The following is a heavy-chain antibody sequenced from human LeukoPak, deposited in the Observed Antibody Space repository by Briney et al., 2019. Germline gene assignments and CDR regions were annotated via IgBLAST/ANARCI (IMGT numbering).Heavy chain of an antibody. CDR3: ARIYCSSTSCWNNDAFDI. V-gene: IGHV4-59*01. J-gene: IGHJ3*02. D-gene: IGHD2-2*01. CDR1: GGSISSYY. CDR2: IYYSGST. Sequence: SETLSLTCTVSGGSISSYYWSWIRQPPGKGLEWIGYIYYSGSTNYNPSLKSRVTISVDTSKNQFSLKLSSVTAADTAVYYCARIYCSSTSCWNNDAFDIWGQGTMVTVSS.